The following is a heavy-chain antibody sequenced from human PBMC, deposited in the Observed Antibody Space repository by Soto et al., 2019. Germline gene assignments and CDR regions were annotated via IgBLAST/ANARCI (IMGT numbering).Heavy chain of an antibody. Sequence: QVQLVESGGGVVQPGRSLRLSCAASGFTFSSYAMHWVRQAPGKGLEWVAVISYDGSNKYYADSVKGRFTISRDTSKNTLYLQMNSLRAEDPAVYYCAGGEYQLLEIDYWGQGTLVTVCS. CDR1: GFTFSSYA. CDR3: AGGEYQLLEIDY. V-gene: IGHV3-30-3*01. D-gene: IGHD2-2*01. J-gene: IGHJ4*02. CDR2: ISYDGSNK.